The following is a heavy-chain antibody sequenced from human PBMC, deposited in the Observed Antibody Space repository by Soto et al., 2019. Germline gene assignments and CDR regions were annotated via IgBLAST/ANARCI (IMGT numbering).Heavy chain of an antibody. Sequence: GGSLRLSCAASGFTFSSYAMSWVRQAPGKGLEWVSAISGSGGSTYYADSVKGRFTISRDNSKNTLYLQMNSLRAEDTAVYYCAAPTRVEVIQAASNWFDPWGQGTLVTVSS. CDR2: ISGSGGST. CDR1: GFTFSSYA. J-gene: IGHJ5*02. V-gene: IGHV3-23*01. CDR3: AAPTRVEVIQAASNWFDP. D-gene: IGHD3-16*02.